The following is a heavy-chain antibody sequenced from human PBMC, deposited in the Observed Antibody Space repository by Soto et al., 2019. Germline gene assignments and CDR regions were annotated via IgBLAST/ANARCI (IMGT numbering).Heavy chain of an antibody. CDR2: IKQDGGEK. CDR3: ARDSHAHFDY. V-gene: IGHV3-7*01. CDR1: GFTVSSYH. Sequence: GSLRLSCAASGFTVSSYHMSWVRQAPGRGLEWVASIKQDGGEKYYMDSVKGRFTISKDNAKNSLYLQLNSLRAGDTAVYYCARDSHAHFDYWGQGTLVTVSS. J-gene: IGHJ4*02.